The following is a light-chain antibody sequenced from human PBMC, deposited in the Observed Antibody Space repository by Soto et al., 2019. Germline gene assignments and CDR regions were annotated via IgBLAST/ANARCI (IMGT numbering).Light chain of an antibody. CDR2: SNN. Sequence: QSVLTQPPSASGTPGQRVNISCSGSSSNIGSNYVYWYQQLPGTAPNLLIYSNNQWPSGVPDRFSGSKSGTSASLAISGLRSEDEADYYCAAWDDSLSGYVFGTGTKLTVL. J-gene: IGLJ1*01. V-gene: IGLV1-47*02. CDR1: SSNIGSNY. CDR3: AAWDDSLSGYV.